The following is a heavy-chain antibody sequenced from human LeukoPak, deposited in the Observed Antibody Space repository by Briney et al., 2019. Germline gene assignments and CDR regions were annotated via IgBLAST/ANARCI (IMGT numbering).Heavy chain of an antibody. D-gene: IGHD3-16*02. CDR2: LSYSGANS. CDR1: TLTFSGSA. J-gene: IGHJ3*01. CDR3: ARDMQLST. V-gene: IGHV3-23*01. Sequence: PGGSLRLSGAASTLTFSGSAVRWVRQAPGEGLEWVSLLSYSGANSYYTDSVRGRFTISRDNSKDTLFLQMYSLRAEDTAIYYWARDMQLSTWGLGTMVTVSS.